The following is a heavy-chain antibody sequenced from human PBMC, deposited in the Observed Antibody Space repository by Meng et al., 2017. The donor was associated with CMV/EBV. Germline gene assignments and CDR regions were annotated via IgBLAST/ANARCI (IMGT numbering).Heavy chain of an antibody. CDR1: GDSVSSNSTA. J-gene: IGHJ6*02. D-gene: IGHD5-24*01. CDR3: ARARLGVEIGAHPSYYYYGMDV. Sequence: SETLSLTCAISGDSVSSNSTAWNWIRQSPSRGLEWLGRTYYRSKWYNDYAVSVKSRITINPDTSKNQFSLQLNSVTPEDTAVYYCARARLGVEIGAHPSYYYYGMDVWGQGTTVTVSS. CDR2: TYYRSKWYN. V-gene: IGHV6-1*01.